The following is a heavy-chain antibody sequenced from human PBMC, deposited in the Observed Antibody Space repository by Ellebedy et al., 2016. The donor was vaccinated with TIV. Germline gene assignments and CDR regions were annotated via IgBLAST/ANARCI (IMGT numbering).Heavy chain of an antibody. CDR2: IYPGDSDT. V-gene: IGHV5-51*01. CDR3: AREEESGSSWFAY. J-gene: IGHJ4*02. Sequence: GESLKISCKGSGYSFISYWIGWVRQMPGKGLEWMAIIYPGDSDTRYSPSFQGQVTISADKSISTAYLQWSSLKASDTAIYYCAREEESGSSWFAYWGRGTLVTVSS. CDR1: GYSFISYW. D-gene: IGHD6-13*01.